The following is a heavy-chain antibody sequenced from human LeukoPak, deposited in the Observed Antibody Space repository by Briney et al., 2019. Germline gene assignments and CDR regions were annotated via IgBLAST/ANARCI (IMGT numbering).Heavy chain of an antibody. D-gene: IGHD2-15*01. CDR2: IIPIPGIA. V-gene: IGHV1-69*04. Sequence: GASVKVSCRASGGTFSSYTISWVRQAPGQGLEWMGRIIPIPGIANYAQKFQGRVTITADKSTSTAYMELSSLRSEDTAVYYCARDGSVVVAASWFDPWGQGTLVTVSS. CDR1: GGTFSSYT. CDR3: ARDGSVVVAASWFDP. J-gene: IGHJ5*02.